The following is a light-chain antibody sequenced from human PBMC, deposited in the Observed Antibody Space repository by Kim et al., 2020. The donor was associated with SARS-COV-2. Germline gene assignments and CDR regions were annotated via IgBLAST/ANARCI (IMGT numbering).Light chain of an antibody. J-gene: IGKJ2*01. V-gene: IGKV1-5*01. Sequence: ASVETESTIPGRAIQSLTAGWAWYHQNPGKAPTLLFYETSTLESGSPSGFGGGGFGTDLTLPISALQPDDSATYHCKRNENYSQPFGKGTKLE. CDR1: QSLTAG. CDR2: ETS. CDR3: KRNENYSQP.